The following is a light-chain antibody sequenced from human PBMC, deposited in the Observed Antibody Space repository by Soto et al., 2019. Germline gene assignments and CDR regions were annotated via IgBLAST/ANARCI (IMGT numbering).Light chain of an antibody. Sequence: EIVMTQSPATLSVSPGERATLSCRASQSVSSNLAWYQQKPGQAPRLLIYGASSRVTGIPGRFSGSGSGTEFTLTISSLQSEDFAVYYCQQYNNWSPITFGQGTRLEIK. CDR3: QQYNNWSPIT. J-gene: IGKJ5*01. CDR2: GAS. CDR1: QSVSSN. V-gene: IGKV3-15*01.